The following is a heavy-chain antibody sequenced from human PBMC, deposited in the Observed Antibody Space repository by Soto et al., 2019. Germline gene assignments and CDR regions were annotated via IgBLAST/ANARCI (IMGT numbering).Heavy chain of an antibody. V-gene: IGHV3-7*03. Sequence: EVQLVESGGGLVQPGGSLRLSCAVSGFIFSDYWMTWVRQAPGKGLEWVATISTEGSEKYYVDSLKGRFTISRDNAKNSLYLPMSSLRAEDTALYYCARARTDYWGRGNLITVSS. CDR1: GFIFSDYW. CDR2: ISTEGSEK. CDR3: ARARTDY. J-gene: IGHJ4*02.